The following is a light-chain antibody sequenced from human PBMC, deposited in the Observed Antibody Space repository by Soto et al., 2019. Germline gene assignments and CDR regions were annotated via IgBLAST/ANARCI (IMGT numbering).Light chain of an antibody. J-gene: IGLJ1*01. CDR3: SSFAVSNSFV. CDR1: SNDVGAYNY. CDR2: EVN. Sequence: QSVLTQPPSASGSPGQSVTISCTGTSNDVGAYNYVSWNQQHPGKAPKVMIYEVNKRPSGVPDRFSGSKSGNTASLTVSGLQAEDEADYYCSSFAVSNSFVFGTGTKVTVL. V-gene: IGLV2-8*01.